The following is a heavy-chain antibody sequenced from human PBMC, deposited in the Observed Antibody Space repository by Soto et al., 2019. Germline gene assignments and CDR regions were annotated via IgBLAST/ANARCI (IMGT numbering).Heavy chain of an antibody. CDR1: GYTFTSYA. CDR2: INAGNGNT. V-gene: IGHV1-3*01. Sequence: ASVKVSCKASGYTFTSYAMHWVRQAPGQRLEWMGWINAGNGNTKYSQKFQGGVTIARDTSASTAYMELSSLRSEDTAVYYCARGSLYSGSHSWFDPWGQGTLVTVSS. J-gene: IGHJ5*02. D-gene: IGHD1-26*01. CDR3: ARGSLYSGSHSWFDP.